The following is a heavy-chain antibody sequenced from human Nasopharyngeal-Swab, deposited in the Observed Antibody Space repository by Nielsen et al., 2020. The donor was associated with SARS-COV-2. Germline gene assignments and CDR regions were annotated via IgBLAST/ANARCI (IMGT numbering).Heavy chain of an antibody. D-gene: IGHD4-17*01. Sequence: GESLKMSCAASGFTFSSYAMHWVRQAPGKGLEWVAVISYDGSNKYYADSVKGRFTISRDNSKNTLYLQMNSLRAEDTAVYYCARVGDDDYGDFPLPYYYYYMDVWGKGTTVTVSS. CDR3: ARVGDDDYGDFPLPYYYYYMDV. V-gene: IGHV3-30-3*01. J-gene: IGHJ6*03. CDR2: ISYDGSNK. CDR1: GFTFSSYA.